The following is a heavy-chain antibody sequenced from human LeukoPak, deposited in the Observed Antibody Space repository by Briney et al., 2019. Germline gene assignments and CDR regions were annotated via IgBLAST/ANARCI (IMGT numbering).Heavy chain of an antibody. CDR2: INPNSGGT. CDR1: GYTFTGYY. V-gene: IGHV1-2*06. J-gene: IGHJ5*02. Sequence: ASVKVSCKASGYTFTGYYMHWVRQAPGQGLGWMGRINPNSGGTNYAQKFQGRVTMTRDTSISTAYMELSRLRSDDTAVYYCARKSGSINWFDPWGQGTLVTVSS. D-gene: IGHD1-26*01. CDR3: ARKSGSINWFDP.